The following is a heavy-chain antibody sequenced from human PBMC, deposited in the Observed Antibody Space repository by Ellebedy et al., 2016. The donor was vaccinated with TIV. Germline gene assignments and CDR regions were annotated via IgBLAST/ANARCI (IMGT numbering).Heavy chain of an antibody. CDR1: GFTFTTYV. D-gene: IGHD6-13*01. CDR2: ISGSGGST. CDR3: AKFGSSSRDEASDH. Sequence: GESLKISCAASGFTFTTYVMSWVRQAPGKGLEWVSAISGSGGSTFYADSVKGRFTISRDNSKNTLYLQMNSLRAEDTAVYYCAKFGSSSRDEASDHWGQGTLVTVSS. J-gene: IGHJ4*02. V-gene: IGHV3-23*01.